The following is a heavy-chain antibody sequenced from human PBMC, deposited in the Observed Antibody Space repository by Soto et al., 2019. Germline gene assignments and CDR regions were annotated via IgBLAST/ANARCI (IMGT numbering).Heavy chain of an antibody. V-gene: IGHV1-18*01. CDR1: GYTCTRYG. J-gene: IGHJ6*02. D-gene: IGHD2-8*01. CDR3: AKNGQPPYYYYGMDV. CDR2: ISGYNGDT. Sequence: QGQLVQSGAEVKKPGASVKVSCKASGYTCTRYGISWVRQAPGQGLEWMGWISGYNGDTNYAQKFQGRVTMTIDTSTSTAYMELRSLTSDDTAVYYCAKNGQPPYYYYGMDVWGQGTTVTVSS.